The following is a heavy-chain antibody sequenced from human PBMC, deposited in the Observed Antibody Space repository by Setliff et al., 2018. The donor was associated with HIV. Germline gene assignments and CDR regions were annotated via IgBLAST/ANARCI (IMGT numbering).Heavy chain of an antibody. D-gene: IGHD5-18*01. Sequence: SVKVSCKASGDTFSSYAISWVRQAPGQGLEWMGGIIPIFGATNYAHKFQGRVTITADESTNTAYMELSSLRSEDTAVYYCARRGDATMAFSFDFWGQGSLVTVSS. CDR2: IIPIFGAT. CDR3: ARRGDATMAFSFDF. J-gene: IGHJ5*01. CDR1: GDTFSSYA. V-gene: IGHV1-69*13.